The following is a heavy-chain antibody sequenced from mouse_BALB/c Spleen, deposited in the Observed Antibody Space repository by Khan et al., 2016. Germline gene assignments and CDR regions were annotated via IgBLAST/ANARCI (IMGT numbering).Heavy chain of an antibody. D-gene: IGHD2-4*01. CDR3: ARFYYDYEDYAMDD. CDR2: INPGSGGP. Sequence: QVQLQQSGAELVRPGTSVKVSCKASGYAFTNYLIEWVKQRPGQGLEWIGVINPGSGGPNYKEKFKGKATLTADTSSSTAYMQTSSLTSDDSAVYCCARFYYDYEDYAMDDWGQGTSVTISS. V-gene: IGHV1-54*01. CDR1: GYAFTNYL. J-gene: IGHJ4*01.